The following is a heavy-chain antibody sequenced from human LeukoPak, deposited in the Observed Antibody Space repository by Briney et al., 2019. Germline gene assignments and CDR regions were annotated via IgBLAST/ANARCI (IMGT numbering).Heavy chain of an antibody. D-gene: IGHD6-13*01. V-gene: IGHV4-59*08. J-gene: IGHJ4*02. Sequence: KPSETLSLTCSVSGGSISSYYWTWIRQPPGKGLEWIGYIYYTGSTNYNPSLKSRVTISADTSKNQFSLKLTSVTAADTAVYYCARQNPAASGQGLDYWGQGTLVTVSS. CDR1: GGSISSYY. CDR2: IYYTGST. CDR3: ARQNPAASGQGLDY.